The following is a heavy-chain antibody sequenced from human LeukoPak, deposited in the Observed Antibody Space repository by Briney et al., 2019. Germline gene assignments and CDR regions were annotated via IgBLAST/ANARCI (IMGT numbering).Heavy chain of an antibody. D-gene: IGHD3-22*01. CDR3: ASSLTMIVVRGLYYFDY. Sequence: GGSLRLSCAVSGFTFSSYSMNWVRQAPGKGLEWVSSISSISYIYYAELVKGRFTISRDTAKNSLYLEMNSLRAEDTAVYYCASSLTMIVVRGLYYFDYWGQGTLVTVSS. J-gene: IGHJ4*02. CDR1: GFTFSSYS. CDR2: ISSISYI. V-gene: IGHV3-21*04.